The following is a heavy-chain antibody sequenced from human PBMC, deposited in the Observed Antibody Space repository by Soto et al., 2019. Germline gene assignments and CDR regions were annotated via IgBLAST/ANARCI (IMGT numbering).Heavy chain of an antibody. CDR2: KNPNSGNT. CDR3: ARGGVYYDFWSGYGWFDP. CDR1: GYTFTSYD. Sequence: ASVKVSCKASGYTFTSYDINWVRQATGQGLEWMGWKNPNSGNTGYAQKFQGRVTMTRNTSISTAYMELSSLRSEDTAVYYCARGGVYYDFWSGYGWFDPWGQGTLVTVSS. J-gene: IGHJ5*02. D-gene: IGHD3-3*01. V-gene: IGHV1-8*01.